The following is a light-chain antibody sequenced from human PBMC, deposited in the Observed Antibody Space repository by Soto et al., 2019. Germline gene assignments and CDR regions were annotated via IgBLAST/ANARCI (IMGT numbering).Light chain of an antibody. CDR2: AAS. CDR3: LQYNSYPWT. V-gene: IGKV1-17*03. J-gene: IGKJ1*01. Sequence: DIQMTQSPSAMSASVGDRVTMTCRARQGVSNSLAWFQQKPGEVPKRLIYAASTLQSGVPSRFSGSGSGTEFTLTIRSLQPEDLASYYCLQYNSYPWTFGQGPKVEI. CDR1: QGVSNS.